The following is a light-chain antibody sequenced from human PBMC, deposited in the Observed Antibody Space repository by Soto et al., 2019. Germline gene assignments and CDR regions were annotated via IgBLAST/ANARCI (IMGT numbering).Light chain of an antibody. CDR2: EAS. V-gene: IGLV2-18*02. CDR3: CSYAGSYTHVV. Sequence: QSVLTQPPSVSGSPGQSVTISCTGTSTDFVSYNRVSWYQQPPGTAPKLIIYEASNRPSGVPDRFSGSKSGNTASLTISGLQAADEADYYCCSYAGSYTHVVFGGGTKLTVL. CDR1: STDFVSYNR. J-gene: IGLJ2*01.